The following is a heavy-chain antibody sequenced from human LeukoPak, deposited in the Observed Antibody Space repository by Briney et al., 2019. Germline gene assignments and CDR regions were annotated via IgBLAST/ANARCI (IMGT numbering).Heavy chain of an antibody. CDR1: GGSISSYY. CDR3: ARLYCGGDCFAGYFDY. V-gene: IGHV4-59*01. D-gene: IGHD2-21*02. Sequence: SETLSLTCTVSGGSISSYYWSWIRQPPGKGPGWIGYIYYSGSTNYNPSLKSRVTISVDTSKNQFSLKLSSVTAADTAVYYCARLYCGGDCFAGYFDYWGQGTLVTVSS. CDR2: IYYSGST. J-gene: IGHJ4*02.